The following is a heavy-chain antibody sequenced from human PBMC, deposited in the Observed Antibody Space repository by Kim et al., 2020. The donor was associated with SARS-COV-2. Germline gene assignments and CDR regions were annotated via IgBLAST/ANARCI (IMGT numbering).Heavy chain of an antibody. J-gene: IGHJ6*02. V-gene: IGHV3-15*01. D-gene: IGHD2-21*01. CDR3: ASEVGDYGGDVGYSRV. Sequence: PGKGRFTISRANAKNTLYLQMNSLKAEDTAVYYCASEVGDYGGDVGYSRVWGQGTTVTVSS.